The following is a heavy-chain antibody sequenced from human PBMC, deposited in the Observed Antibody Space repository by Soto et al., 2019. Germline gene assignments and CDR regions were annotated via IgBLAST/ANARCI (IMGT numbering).Heavy chain of an antibody. CDR2: IYPGDSDT. J-gene: IGHJ3*02. D-gene: IGHD6-13*01. Sequence: LKISCKGSGYSFTSYWIGWVRQMPGKGLEWMGIIYPGDSDTRYSPSFQGQVTISADKSISTAYLQWSSLKASDTAMYYCALDRSEFCSFYAFDIWGQGTMVTVS. CDR1: GYSFTSYW. CDR3: ALDRSEFCSFYAFDI. V-gene: IGHV5-51*01.